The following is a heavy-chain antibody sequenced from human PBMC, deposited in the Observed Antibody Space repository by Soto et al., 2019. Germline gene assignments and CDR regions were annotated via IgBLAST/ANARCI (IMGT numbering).Heavy chain of an antibody. J-gene: IGHJ5*02. V-gene: IGHV4-34*01. D-gene: IGHD6-13*01. CDR3: ARDFKRYSSPPQAWFDP. CDR1: GGSFSGHS. CDR2: INHSGST. Sequence: PSETLSLTCAVYGGSFSGHSWTWIRQPPGTGLEWIGEINHSGSTNYNPSLKSRVTISVDTSKNQFSLKLTSVTAADTAVYYCARDFKRYSSPPQAWFDPWGQGTLVTVSS.